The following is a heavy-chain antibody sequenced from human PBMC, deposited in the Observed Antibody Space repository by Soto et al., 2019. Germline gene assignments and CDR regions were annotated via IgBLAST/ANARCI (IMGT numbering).Heavy chain of an antibody. CDR1: GYTFTSYG. V-gene: IGHV1-18*01. J-gene: IGHJ4*02. CDR2: ISAYNGNT. Sequence: QVQLLQSGAEVKKPGASVKVSCKASGYTFTSYGISWVRQAPGQGLEWMGWISAYNGNTNYAQKLQGRVTMTTDTSTSTAYMELRSLRSDDTAVYYCARDHLTMLAAGSVFDYWGQGTLVTVSS. CDR3: ARDHLTMLAAGSVFDY. D-gene: IGHD6-13*01.